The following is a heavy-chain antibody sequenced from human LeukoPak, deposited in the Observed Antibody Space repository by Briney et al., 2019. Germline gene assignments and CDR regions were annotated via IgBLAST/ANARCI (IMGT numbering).Heavy chain of an antibody. CDR3: VRGAYYAAY. D-gene: IGHD2/OR15-2a*01. CDR2: ISGSGGST. J-gene: IGHJ4*02. V-gene: IGHV3-23*01. CDR1: GFTFSSYA. Sequence: GGSLRLSCAASGFTFSSYAMSWVRRAPGKGLEWVSAISGSGGSTYYADSVKGRFTISRDNSKNTVYLQMNSLRVGDTGTYYCVRGAYYAAYWGQGTLVTVSS.